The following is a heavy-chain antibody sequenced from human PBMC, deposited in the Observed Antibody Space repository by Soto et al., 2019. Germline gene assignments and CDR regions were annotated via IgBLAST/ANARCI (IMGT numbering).Heavy chain of an antibody. CDR2: IIAIFGTA. V-gene: IGHV1-69*01. CDR1: GGTFSSYA. J-gene: IGHJ3*02. D-gene: IGHD3-22*01. Sequence: QVQLVQSGAEVKKPGSSVKVSCKASGGTFSSYAISWVRQAPGQGLEWMGGIIAIFGTANYAQKFQGRVTITADESTSTAYMELSSLRSEHTAVYYCARGESSGYYNAFDIWGQGTMVTVSS. CDR3: ARGESSGYYNAFDI.